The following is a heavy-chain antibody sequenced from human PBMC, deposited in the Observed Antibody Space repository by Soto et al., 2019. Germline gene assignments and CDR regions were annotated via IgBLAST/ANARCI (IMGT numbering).Heavy chain of an antibody. CDR3: AKGETTVTTTLMS. V-gene: IGHV3-9*01. D-gene: IGHD4-17*01. CDR2: ISWNSGSI. J-gene: IGHJ5*02. CDR1: GFTFDDYA. Sequence: EVQLVESGGGLVQPGRSLRLSCAASGFTFDDYAMHWVRQAPGKGLEWVSGISWNSGSIGYADSVKGRFTISRDNAKHSLYLQMNSLRAEDTALYYCAKGETTVTTTLMSWGQGTLVTVSS.